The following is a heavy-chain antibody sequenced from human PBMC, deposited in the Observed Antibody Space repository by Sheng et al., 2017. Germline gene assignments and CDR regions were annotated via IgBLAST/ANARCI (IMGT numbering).Heavy chain of an antibody. Sequence: EVQLVESGGVLVQPGGSLRLSCAASGFSFSSYEMNWVRQAPGKGLEWVSYISSSGSTIYYADSMKGRFTISRDNGKNSLYLQMNSLRAEDTAVYYCAREDSSGWTVFDYWGQGTLVTVSS. CDR3: AREDSSGWTVFDY. J-gene: IGHJ4*02. V-gene: IGHV3-48*03. CDR1: GFSFSSYE. CDR2: ISSSGSTI. D-gene: IGHD6-19*01.